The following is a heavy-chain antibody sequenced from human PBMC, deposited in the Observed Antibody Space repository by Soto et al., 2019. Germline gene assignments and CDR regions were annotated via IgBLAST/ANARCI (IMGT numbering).Heavy chain of an antibody. CDR3: AKDKARITMIVVVKRGIGSLGMDV. Sequence: EVQMLESGGGLVQPGGSLRLSCAASGFTFNNYAVSWVRQAPGKGLEWVSGISGSGDTTHYADSVKGRFTISRDNSKNTLYLQMNRLRAEDTAVYYCAKDKARITMIVVVKRGIGSLGMDVWGQGTTVTVSS. V-gene: IGHV3-23*01. CDR2: ISGSGDTT. CDR1: GFTFNNYA. D-gene: IGHD3-22*01. J-gene: IGHJ6*02.